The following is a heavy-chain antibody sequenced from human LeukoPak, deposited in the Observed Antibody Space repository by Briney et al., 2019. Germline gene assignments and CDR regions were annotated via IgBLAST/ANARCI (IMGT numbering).Heavy chain of an antibody. CDR3: AKDTSADYYYYSMDV. V-gene: IGHV3-9*01. D-gene: IGHD3-3*01. CDR2: ISWNSGSI. Sequence: PGRSLRLSCAASGFTFDDYAMHWVRQAPGKGLEWVSGISWNSGSIGYADSVKGRFTISRDNAKNSLYLQMNSLRAEDTALYYCAKDTSADYYYYSMDVWGQGTTVTVSS. J-gene: IGHJ6*02. CDR1: GFTFDDYA.